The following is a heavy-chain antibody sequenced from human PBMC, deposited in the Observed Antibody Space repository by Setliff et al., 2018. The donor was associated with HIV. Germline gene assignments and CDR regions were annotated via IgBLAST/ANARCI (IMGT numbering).Heavy chain of an antibody. J-gene: IGHJ3*02. V-gene: IGHV1-18*01. CDR3: ASDGPYVAVLIRAFDI. CDR2: ISAYNGNT. CDR1: GYIFNSFG. Sequence: ASVKVSCKASGYIFNSFGISWVRQAPGQGLEWMGWISAYNGNTKYAQKLQGRVTMTTDTSTSTGYMELRSLRSDDTAVYYCASDGPYVAVLIRAFDIWGQGTMVTVSS. D-gene: IGHD3-16*01.